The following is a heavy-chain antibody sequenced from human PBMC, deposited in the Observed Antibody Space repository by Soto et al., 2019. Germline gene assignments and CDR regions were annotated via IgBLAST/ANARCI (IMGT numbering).Heavy chain of an antibody. CDR2: IYTSGST. V-gene: IGHV4-4*07. Sequence: SDTLSLTCTVSGGSISTYYWSWIRQPAGKGLEWIGRIYTSGSTNYNPSLKSRVTMSVDTSKNQFSLKLSSATAADTAVYYCARDDYGDYGRAFDPWGQGTLVTVSS. J-gene: IGHJ5*02. D-gene: IGHD4-17*01. CDR3: ARDDYGDYGRAFDP. CDR1: GGSISTYY.